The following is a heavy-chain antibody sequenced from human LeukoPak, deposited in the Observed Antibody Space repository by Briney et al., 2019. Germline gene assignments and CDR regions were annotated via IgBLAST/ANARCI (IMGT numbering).Heavy chain of an antibody. CDR2: IIPIFGTA. D-gene: IGHD2-21*02. V-gene: IGHV1-69*05. CDR1: GGTFSSYA. J-gene: IGHJ1*01. Sequence: SSVKVSCKASGGTFSSYAISWVRQAPGQGLEWMGRIIPIFGTANYAQKFQGRVTITTDESTSTAYMELSSLRSEDTAVYYCARDRSWGDTVYFQHWGQGTLVTVSS. CDR3: ARDRSWGDTVYFQH.